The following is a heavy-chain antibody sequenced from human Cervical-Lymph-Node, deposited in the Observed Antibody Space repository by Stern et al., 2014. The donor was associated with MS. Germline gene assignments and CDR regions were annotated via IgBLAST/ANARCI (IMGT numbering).Heavy chain of an antibody. CDR1: GGTLNRNA. D-gene: IGHD6-19*01. V-gene: IGHV1-69*01. J-gene: IGHJ6*02. Sequence: VQLVQSGAEVKKPGSSVKISCKASGGTLNRNAFSRWRQAPGQGLAWMGGIIPITGKPAYAQKFQARGTLTADESTGTAYMELRSLRSEDTAVFYCAITDSAWDNPFHFYGMGVWGQGTTVTVSS. CDR3: AITDSAWDNPFHFYGMGV. CDR2: IIPITGKP.